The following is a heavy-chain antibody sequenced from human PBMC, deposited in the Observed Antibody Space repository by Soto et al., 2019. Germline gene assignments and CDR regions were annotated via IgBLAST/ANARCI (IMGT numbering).Heavy chain of an antibody. CDR2: IYPGDSDT. CDR1: GYSFTSYW. Sequence: GESLKISCNGSGYSFTSYWIGWVRQMPGKGLEWMGIIYPGDSDTRYSPSFQGQVTISADKSISTAYLQWSSLKASDTAMYYCAREGAYYYHSSGYYSPYYFDYWGQGTLVTVYS. D-gene: IGHD3-22*01. V-gene: IGHV5-51*01. CDR3: AREGAYYYHSSGYYSPYYFDY. J-gene: IGHJ4*02.